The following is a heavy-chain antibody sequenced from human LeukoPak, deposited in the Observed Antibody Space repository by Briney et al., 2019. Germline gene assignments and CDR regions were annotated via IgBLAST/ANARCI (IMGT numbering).Heavy chain of an antibody. CDR2: ILYEVSHK. J-gene: IGHJ4*02. V-gene: IGHV3-30-3*01. Sequence: GESLTLSWPVSGLIFSIYAMHWVRHAPDRGLEWVAVILYEVSHKYYADSVKGRFTISRDNSKNTLYLQKDSLRAEDTAVYHCARDRINSYESSGYYHGYYCDYWRQGPLLSVS. CDR3: ARDRINSYESSGYYHGYYCDY. D-gene: IGHD3-22*01. CDR1: GLIFSIYA.